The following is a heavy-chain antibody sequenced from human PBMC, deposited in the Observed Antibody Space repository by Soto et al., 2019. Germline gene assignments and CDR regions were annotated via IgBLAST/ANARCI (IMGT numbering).Heavy chain of an antibody. V-gene: IGHV4-39*01. J-gene: IGHJ4*02. Sequence: QLQLQESGPGLVKPSETLSLTCTVSGGSISSSSYYWGWIRQPPGKGLEWIGSIYYSGSTYYNPSLKGRVTISVDTSKNQFSLKLSSVTAADTAVYYCARQTGPYYFDYWGQGTLVTVSS. CDR2: IYYSGST. CDR1: GGSISSSSYY. CDR3: ARQTGPYYFDY.